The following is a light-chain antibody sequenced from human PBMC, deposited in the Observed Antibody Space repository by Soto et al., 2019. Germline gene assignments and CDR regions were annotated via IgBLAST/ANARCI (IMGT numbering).Light chain of an antibody. CDR3: QRSDSTPRM. J-gene: IGKJ1*01. Sequence: DIQMTQSPSSLSTSVGDRVTITCRASQSISTYLNWYQQKPGKAPKLLIYAASSLQSGVPSRFSGSGSGTDFTLTISSLQPEDFATYYCQRSDSTPRMFGQGTKVEIK. CDR1: QSISTY. CDR2: AAS. V-gene: IGKV1-39*01.